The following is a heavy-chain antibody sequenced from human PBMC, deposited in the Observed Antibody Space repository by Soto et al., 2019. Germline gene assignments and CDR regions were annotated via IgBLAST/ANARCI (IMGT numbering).Heavy chain of an antibody. CDR3: ARGQEGVVATH. D-gene: IGHD5-12*01. J-gene: IGHJ4*02. V-gene: IGHV4-34*01. CDR2: VKDGGHT. CDR1: GGSLSGYY. Sequence: QVQLQQWGAGLLKPSETLSLNCAVTGGSLSGYYWSWIRQPPGKGLEWIGEVKDGGHTNYSPSLRGRVTISSGTSNTQVSLRLNSVTAADTGVYYCARGQEGVVATHWDQGSLVTVSS.